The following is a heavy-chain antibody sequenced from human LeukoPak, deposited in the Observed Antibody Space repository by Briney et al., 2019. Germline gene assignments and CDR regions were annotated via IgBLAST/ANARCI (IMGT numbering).Heavy chain of an antibody. Sequence: PSETLSLTCTVSGYSISSGYYWGWIRQPPGKGLEWIGSIYHSRSTYYNPSLKRRVTISVDTSKNQFSLKLSSVTAADTAVYYCARESGFWSGYYRGCDYWGQGTLVTVSS. CDR1: GYSISSGYY. D-gene: IGHD3-3*01. CDR2: IYHSRST. J-gene: IGHJ4*02. V-gene: IGHV4-38-2*02. CDR3: ARESGFWSGYYRGCDY.